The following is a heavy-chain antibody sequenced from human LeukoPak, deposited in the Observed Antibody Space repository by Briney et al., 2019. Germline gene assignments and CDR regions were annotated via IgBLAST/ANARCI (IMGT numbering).Heavy chain of an antibody. CDR1: NGSISSGDHY. CDR2: IYYSGSS. Sequence: SQTLSLTCTVSNGSISSGDHYWSWVRRPPGQGLEWIGNIYYSGSSYYNPSLKSRVTISVDPSKNQFSLSLNSVTAADTAMYYCARDTVFRIDPWGQGVLVTVSS. D-gene: IGHD3-16*01. V-gene: IGHV4-30-4*01. CDR3: ARDTVFRIDP. J-gene: IGHJ5*02.